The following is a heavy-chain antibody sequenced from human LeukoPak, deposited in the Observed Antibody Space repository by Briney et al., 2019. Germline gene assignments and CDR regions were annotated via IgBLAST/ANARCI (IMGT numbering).Heavy chain of an antibody. CDR1: GYTFTGYY. CDR2: INPNSGGT. Sequence: ASVKVSCKASGYTFTGYYMHWVRQAPGQGLEWMGWINPNSGGTNYAQKFQGGVTMTRDTSISTAYMELSRLRSDDTAVYYCARDCGLYCSYYYYMDVWGKGTTVTVSS. J-gene: IGHJ6*03. CDR3: ARDCGLYCSYYYYMDV. V-gene: IGHV1-2*02.